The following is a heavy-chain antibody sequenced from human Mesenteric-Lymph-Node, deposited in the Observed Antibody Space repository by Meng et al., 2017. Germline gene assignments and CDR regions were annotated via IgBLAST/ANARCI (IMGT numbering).Heavy chain of an antibody. Sequence: VQLQESGPGLVKPSQTLSLTCTVSGGSISSGNHYWSWIRQHPGKGLEYIGYIYYSGSTYYNPSLKSRVIISVDTSKNQFSLRLNSVTAADTAVYYRASLYGDSSVWYLDLWGRGTLVTVSS. CDR2: IYYSGST. CDR1: GGSISSGNHY. V-gene: IGHV4-31*03. CDR3: ASLYGDSSVWYLDL. D-gene: IGHD4-17*01. J-gene: IGHJ2*01.